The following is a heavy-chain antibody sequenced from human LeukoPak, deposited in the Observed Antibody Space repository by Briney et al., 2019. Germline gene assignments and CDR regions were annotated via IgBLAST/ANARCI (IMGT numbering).Heavy chain of an antibody. Sequence: PSETLSLTCTVSGGSINRYYWSWIWQPPGKGLECVGYIYYSGSTSYNPSLKSRVTISVDTSKNQFSLKLSSVTAADTAVYYCARFDLSRPRYFDLWGRGTLVTVSS. CDR2: IYYSGST. CDR1: GGSINRYY. CDR3: ARFDLSRPRYFDL. V-gene: IGHV4-59*08. J-gene: IGHJ2*01. D-gene: IGHD3-3*02.